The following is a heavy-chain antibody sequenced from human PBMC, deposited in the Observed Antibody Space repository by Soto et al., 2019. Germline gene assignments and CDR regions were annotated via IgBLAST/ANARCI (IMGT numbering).Heavy chain of an antibody. Sequence: EVQLLESGGGLVQPGGSLRLSCAASGFTFSSYAMSWVRQAPGKGLEWVSAISGSGGSTYYADSVKGRFTISRDNSKNTLYLQMNSLRAEDTAVYYCAKDRGYCNYGVCYPFDYWGQGTLVTVSS. CDR1: GFTFSSYA. J-gene: IGHJ4*02. D-gene: IGHD2-8*01. V-gene: IGHV3-23*01. CDR2: ISGSGGST. CDR3: AKDRGYCNYGVCYPFDY.